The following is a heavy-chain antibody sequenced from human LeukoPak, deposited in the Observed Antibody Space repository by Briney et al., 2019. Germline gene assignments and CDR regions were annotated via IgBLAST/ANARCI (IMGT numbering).Heavy chain of an antibody. CDR1: GFTFDDYA. V-gene: IGHV3-9*01. Sequence: PGGSLRLSCAASGFTFDDYAMHWVRQAPGKGLEWVSGISWNSGSIGYADSVKGRFTISRDNAKNSLYLQMNSLRAEDTALYYCAKATVVPAALAPYFDYWGQGTLVTVSS. D-gene: IGHD2-2*01. CDR2: ISWNSGSI. J-gene: IGHJ4*02. CDR3: AKATVVPAALAPYFDY.